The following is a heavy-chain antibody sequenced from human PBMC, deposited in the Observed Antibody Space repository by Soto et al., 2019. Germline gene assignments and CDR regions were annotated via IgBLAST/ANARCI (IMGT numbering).Heavy chain of an antibody. V-gene: IGHV4-34*01. CDR1: GGSFSGYY. J-gene: IGHJ5*02. CDR2: INHSGST. D-gene: IGHD2-2*01. CDR3: ARDLLGYCSSTSCYAPP. Sequence: PSETLSLTCAVYGGSFSGYYWSWIRQPPWKGLEWIGEINHSGSTNYNPSLKSRVTISVDTSKNQFSLKLSSVTAADTAVYYCARDLLGYCSSTSCYAPPWGQGTLVTVS.